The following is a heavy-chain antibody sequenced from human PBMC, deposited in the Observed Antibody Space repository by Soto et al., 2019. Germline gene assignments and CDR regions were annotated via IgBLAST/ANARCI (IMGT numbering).Heavy chain of an antibody. D-gene: IGHD6-6*01. J-gene: IGHJ4*02. CDR1: GYTFTGYY. V-gene: IGHV1-2*02. CDR2: INPNSGGT. Sequence: ASVKVSCKASGYTFTGYYMHWVRQAPGQGLEWMGWINPNSGGTNYAQKFQGRVTMTRDTPISTAYMELSRLRSDDTAVYYCARDGYSSSSREDYWGQGTLVTVSS. CDR3: ARDGYSSSSREDY.